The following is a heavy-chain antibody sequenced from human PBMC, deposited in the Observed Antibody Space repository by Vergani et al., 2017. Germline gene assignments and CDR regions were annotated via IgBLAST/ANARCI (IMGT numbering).Heavy chain of an antibody. CDR2: IYTSGST. D-gene: IGHD3-3*01. CDR1: GGSISSGSYY. J-gene: IGHJ6*03. CDR3: ARERFLETLYYNYKDV. V-gene: IGHV4-61*02. Sequence: QVQLQESGPGLVKPSQTLSLTCTVSGGSISSGSYYWSWIRQPAGKGLEWIGRIYTSGSTNYNPSLKSRVTISVDTSKNQFSLKLSSVTAADTAVYYCARERFLETLYYNYKDVWGKGTTVTVSS.